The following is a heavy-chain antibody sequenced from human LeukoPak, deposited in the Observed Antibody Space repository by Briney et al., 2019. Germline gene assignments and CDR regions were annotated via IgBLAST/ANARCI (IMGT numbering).Heavy chain of an antibody. D-gene: IGHD5-18*01. J-gene: IGHJ4*02. CDR2: IWFDGRDK. CDR3: AKDPYSYGSYFDY. V-gene: IGHV3-30*02. CDR1: GFTFSGCG. Sequence: GGSLRLSCAASGFTFSGCGMHWVRQAPGKGLEWVAFIWFDGRDKYYTDSVKGRFTISRDNSKNTLYLQMNSLRAEDTAMYYCAKDPYSYGSYFDYWGQGTLVTVSS.